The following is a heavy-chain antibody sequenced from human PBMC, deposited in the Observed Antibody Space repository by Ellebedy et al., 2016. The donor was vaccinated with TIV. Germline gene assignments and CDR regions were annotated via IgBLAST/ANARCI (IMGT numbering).Heavy chain of an antibody. CDR3: ASSRYHYYVGNTIFAY. D-gene: IGHD3-10*02. J-gene: IGHJ4*02. V-gene: IGHV3-73*01. Sequence: PGGSLRLSCAASGLTFSSHAMSWVRQASGKGLEWVGRIRKRTNSYATEYAASVKGRFTISRDDSKNTAYLQMNSLRPEDTAVYYCASSRYHYYVGNTIFAYWGQGTLVTVSS. CDR1: GLTFSSHA. CDR2: IRKRTNSYAT.